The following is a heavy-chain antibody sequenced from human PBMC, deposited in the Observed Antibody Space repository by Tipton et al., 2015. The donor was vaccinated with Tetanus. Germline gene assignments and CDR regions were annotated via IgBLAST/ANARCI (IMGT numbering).Heavy chain of an antibody. CDR3: AKVIVGATSSPFYF. V-gene: IGHV3-23*01. J-gene: IGHJ4*02. Sequence: SLRLSCAASGFKFNKYGLTWVRQAPGKGLEWVSSVSSSGADTYYADSVKGLFTISRDSSKNTLYLQMNNLRVDDAALYYCAKVIVGATSSPFYFWGPGSLVSVSS. CDR2: VSSSGADT. D-gene: IGHD1-26*01. CDR1: GFKFNKYG.